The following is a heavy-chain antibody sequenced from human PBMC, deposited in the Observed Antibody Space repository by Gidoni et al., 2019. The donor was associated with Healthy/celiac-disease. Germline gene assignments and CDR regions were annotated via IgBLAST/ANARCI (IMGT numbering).Heavy chain of an antibody. V-gene: IGHV4-39*01. CDR2: IYYSGST. CDR3: ARCKDYASYFDY. Sequence: SIYYSGSTYYNPSLKSRVTISVDTSKNQFSLKLSSVTAADTAVYYCARCKDYASYFDYWGQGTLVTVSS. J-gene: IGHJ4*02. D-gene: IGHD4-17*01.